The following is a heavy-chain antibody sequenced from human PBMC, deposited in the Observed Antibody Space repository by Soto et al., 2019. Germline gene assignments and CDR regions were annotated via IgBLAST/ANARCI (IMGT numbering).Heavy chain of an antibody. V-gene: IGHV4-31*03. CDR3: ARMSGTYYVPDY. D-gene: IGHD1-26*01. CDR1: NASITSSGYY. J-gene: IGHJ4*02. CDR2: IYHSGST. Sequence: QVQLQESGPRLVEASQTLSLTCTVSNASITSSGYYWSWVRQPPGKRLEWIGYIYHSGSTFYSPSLQSRLTMSVDTSKNQFSLTLRSVTAADTGVYHCARMSGTYYVPDYWGQGTLVTVSS.